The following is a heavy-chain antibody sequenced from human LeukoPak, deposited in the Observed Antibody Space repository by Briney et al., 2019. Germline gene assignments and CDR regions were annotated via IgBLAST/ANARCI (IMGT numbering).Heavy chain of an antibody. CDR3: ARAGYSGWYYFDY. Sequence: ASVKVSCKASGYTFTGYYMHWVRQAPGQGLEWMGWISAYNGNTNYAQKLQGRVTMTTDTSTSTAYMELRSLRSDDTAVYYCARAGYSGWYYFDYWGQGTLVTVSS. V-gene: IGHV1-18*04. CDR2: ISAYNGNT. J-gene: IGHJ4*02. D-gene: IGHD6-19*01. CDR1: GYTFTGYY.